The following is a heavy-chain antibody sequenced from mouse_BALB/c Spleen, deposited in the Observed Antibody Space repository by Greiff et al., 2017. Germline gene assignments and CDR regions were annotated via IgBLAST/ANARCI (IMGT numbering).Heavy chain of an antibody. CDR3: ARSGSYDYDGVFAY. V-gene: IGHV1-7*01. J-gene: IGHJ3*01. Sequence: QVQLQQSGAELAKPGASAKMSCKASGYTFTSYWMHWVKQRPGQGLEWIGYINPSTGYTEYNQKFKDKATLTADKSSSTAYMQLSSLTSEDSAVYYCARSGSYDYDGVFAYWGQGTLVTVSA. CDR1: GYTFTSYW. D-gene: IGHD2-4*01. CDR2: INPSTGYT.